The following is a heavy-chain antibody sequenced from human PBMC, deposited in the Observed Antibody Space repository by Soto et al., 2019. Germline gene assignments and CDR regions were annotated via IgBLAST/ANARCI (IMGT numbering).Heavy chain of an antibody. J-gene: IGHJ4*02. CDR1: GFTFSKYA. Sequence: VQLLESGGGVVQPGGSLRLSCEASGFTFSKYAMIWVRQAPGKGQEWVSGITGSGLTIEHSASVKGRFTIARDNSKNTVYLQMHSLRAEDTAIYYCAKDDVSGDGLWLVSDWGQGTPVTVS. CDR3: AKDDVSGDGLWLVSD. D-gene: IGHD2-21*02. V-gene: IGHV3-23*01. CDR2: ITGSGLTI.